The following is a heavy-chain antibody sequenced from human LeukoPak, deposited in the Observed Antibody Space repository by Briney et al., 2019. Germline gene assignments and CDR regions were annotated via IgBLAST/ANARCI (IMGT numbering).Heavy chain of an antibody. Sequence: GGSLRLSCAASGFTLSSYSMTWVRQAPGKGMGWVSSISSSSSYISYADSVKGRFTNSRNNAKNSLYLQMNSLRAEDTAVYYCARVVWPDYWGQGTLVTVSS. V-gene: IGHV3-21*01. D-gene: IGHD2-21*01. CDR2: ISSSSSYI. J-gene: IGHJ4*02. CDR1: GFTLSSYS. CDR3: ARVVWPDY.